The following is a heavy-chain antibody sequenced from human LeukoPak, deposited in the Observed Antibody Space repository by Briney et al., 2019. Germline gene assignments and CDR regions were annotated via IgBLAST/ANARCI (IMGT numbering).Heavy chain of an antibody. CDR3: ATANSYYGSGSHLYGMDV. CDR1: GGSFSGYY. Sequence: SETLSLTCAVYGGSFSGYYWSWIRRPPGKGLEWIGEINHSGSTNYNPSLKSRVTISVDTSKNQFSLKLSSVTAADTAVYYCATANSYYGSGSHLYGMDVWGQGTTVTVSS. V-gene: IGHV4-34*01. J-gene: IGHJ6*02. D-gene: IGHD3-10*01. CDR2: INHSGST.